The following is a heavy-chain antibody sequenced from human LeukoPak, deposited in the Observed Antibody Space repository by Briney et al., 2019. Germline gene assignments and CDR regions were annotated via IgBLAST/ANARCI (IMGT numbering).Heavy chain of an antibody. V-gene: IGHV1-18*01. Sequence: ASVKVSCKASGYTFTSYGISWVRQAPGQGLEWMGWISAYNGNTNYAQKLQGRVTMTTDTSTSTAYMELRSLRSEDTAVYYCAREDCSGGSCYSGNWFDPWGQGTLVTVSS. J-gene: IGHJ5*02. CDR3: AREDCSGGSCYSGNWFDP. CDR2: ISAYNGNT. D-gene: IGHD2-15*01. CDR1: GYTFTSYG.